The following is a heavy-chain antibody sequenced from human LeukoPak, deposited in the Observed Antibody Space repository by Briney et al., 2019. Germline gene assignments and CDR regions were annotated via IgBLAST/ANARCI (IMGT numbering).Heavy chain of an antibody. V-gene: IGHV3-23*01. CDR3: AKGPAMVRGTFDP. CDR2: IDGRGGTT. Sequence: PGGSLRLSCEASGFTFSNSAMNWVRQPPGKGLEWVSSIDGRGGTTYYADSVKGRFTISRDNSKNTLYLQMNSLRTEETAVYYCAKGPAMVRGTFDPWGQGTLVTVSS. J-gene: IGHJ5*02. D-gene: IGHD3-10*01. CDR1: GFTFSNSA.